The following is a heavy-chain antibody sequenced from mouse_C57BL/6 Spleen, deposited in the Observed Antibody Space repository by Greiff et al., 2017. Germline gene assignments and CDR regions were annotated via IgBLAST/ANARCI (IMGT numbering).Heavy chain of an antibody. CDR2: IYPGSGST. CDR1: GYTFTSYW. D-gene: IGHD1-1*01. CDR3: ARGKDYYGSRGFAY. Sequence: VQLQQSGAELVKPGASVKMSCKASGYTFTSYWITWVKQRPGQGLEWIGDIYPGSGSTNYNEKFKSKATLTVDTSSSTAYMQLSSLTSEDSAVYYCARGKDYYGSRGFAYWGQGTLVTVSA. J-gene: IGHJ3*01. V-gene: IGHV1-55*01.